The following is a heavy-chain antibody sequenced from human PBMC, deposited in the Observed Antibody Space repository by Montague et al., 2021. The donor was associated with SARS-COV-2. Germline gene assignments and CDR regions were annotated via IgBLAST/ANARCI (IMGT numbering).Heavy chain of an antibody. CDR3: TSNASPYYGVDV. D-gene: IGHD2-2*01. CDR2: IRARAHGGTT. Sequence: SLRLSCAGSGFTFGDYAMSWVRQAPGKGLQWVGIIRARAHGGTTDYAASVKGRFTISRDDSRSIAYLQLNSLKTEDTAVYYCTSNASPYYGVDVWGQGTTVTVSS. CDR1: GFTFGDYA. J-gene: IGHJ6*02. V-gene: IGHV3-49*04.